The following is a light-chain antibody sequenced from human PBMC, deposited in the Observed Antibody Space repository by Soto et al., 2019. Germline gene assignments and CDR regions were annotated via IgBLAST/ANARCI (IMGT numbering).Light chain of an antibody. CDR1: SSNIGGNS. V-gene: IGLV1-51*01. Sequence: PGQKVTISCSGSSSNIGGNSVSWYQQLPGTAPKLLIYDDNKRPSGIPDRFSGSKSGTSATLGITGFQTGDEADYYCGSWDSSMSAYVFGTGTKVTVL. J-gene: IGLJ1*01. CDR2: DDN. CDR3: GSWDSSMSAYV.